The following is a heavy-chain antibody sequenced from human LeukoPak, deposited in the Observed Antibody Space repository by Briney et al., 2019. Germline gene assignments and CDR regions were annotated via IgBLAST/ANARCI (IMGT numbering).Heavy chain of an antibody. CDR3: AREAVSGDDYYYYYMDV. CDR2: MSTYNDNT. J-gene: IGHJ6*03. D-gene: IGHD2-15*01. V-gene: IGHV1-18*01. Sequence: ASVKVSCKASGYTFSNYGINWVRQALGQGLEWMGWMSTYNDNTNYAQKLQGRVTMTADTATRTAYMELRSLRSDDTAVYYCAREAVSGDDYYYYYMDVWGKGTTVTVSS. CDR1: GYTFSNYG.